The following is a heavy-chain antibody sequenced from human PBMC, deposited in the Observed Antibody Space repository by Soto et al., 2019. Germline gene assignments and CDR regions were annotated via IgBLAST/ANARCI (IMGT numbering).Heavy chain of an antibody. J-gene: IGHJ4*02. CDR2: IYYSGST. Sequence: TSETLSLTSTVSGGSISSSSYYWDWIRQPPGKGLEWIGNIYYSGSTYYNPSLKSRVTISVDTSKNQFSLKLNSVTAADTAVYYCARRGNSYGLFDYWGQGTLVTVSS. V-gene: IGHV4-39*01. CDR3: ARRGNSYGLFDY. D-gene: IGHD5-18*01. CDR1: GGSISSSSYY.